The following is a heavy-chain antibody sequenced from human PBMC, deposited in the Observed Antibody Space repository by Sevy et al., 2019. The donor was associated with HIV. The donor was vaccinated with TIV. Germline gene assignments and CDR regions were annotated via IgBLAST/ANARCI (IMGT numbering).Heavy chain of an antibody. Sequence: GSLRLSCAASRFTLRSYAMSWVRQAPGKGLEWVSAISGSGVSTYYADSMKGRFTISRDNSKNTLYLQMNSLRAEDTTVYYCAKEVRYDSSGYFDYWGQGILVTVSS. CDR3: AKEVRYDSSGYFDY. D-gene: IGHD3-22*01. CDR1: RFTLRSYA. J-gene: IGHJ4*02. CDR2: ISGSGVST. V-gene: IGHV3-23*01.